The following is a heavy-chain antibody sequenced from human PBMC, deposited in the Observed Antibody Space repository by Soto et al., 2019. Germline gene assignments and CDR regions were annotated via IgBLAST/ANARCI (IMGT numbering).Heavy chain of an antibody. D-gene: IGHD3-3*01. V-gene: IGHV2-5*02. J-gene: IGHJ4*02. Sequence: QITLNESGPTVVKPTETLTLTCTFSGFSLTTSGVGVGLVRQSTGKAPEWLAFIYWGDDKRYSTSLKSRLTITKDTSKNQVVLTMANVDPADTATYYCAHRVLRAVFGLVTTTAIYFDFWGQGTPVVVSS. CDR2: IYWGDDK. CDR3: AHRVLRAVFGLVTTTAIYFDF. CDR1: GFSLTTSGVG.